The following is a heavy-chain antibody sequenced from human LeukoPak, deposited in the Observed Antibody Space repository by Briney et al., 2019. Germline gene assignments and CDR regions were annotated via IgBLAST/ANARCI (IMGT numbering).Heavy chain of an antibody. J-gene: IGHJ6*04. Sequence: SETLSLTCTVSGCSISSYYWSWIRQPPGKGLEWIGYIYYSGSTNYNPSLRSRVTISVDTSKNQFSLKLSSVTAADTAVYYCAREPDYYYGMDVWGKGTTVTVSS. V-gene: IGHV4-59*01. CDR2: IYYSGST. CDR3: AREPDYYYGMDV. CDR1: GCSISSYY.